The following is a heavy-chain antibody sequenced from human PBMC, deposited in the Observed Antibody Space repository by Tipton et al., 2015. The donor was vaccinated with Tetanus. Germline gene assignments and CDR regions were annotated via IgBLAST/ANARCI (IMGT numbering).Heavy chain of an antibody. CDR2: VFHSGAT. CDR1: GGSVNSGAYS. V-gene: IGHV4-30-2*01. CDR3: ARSEQQLVRGYYYYYYMDV. J-gene: IGHJ6*03. Sequence: TLSLTCSVSGGSVNSGAYSWGWVRQPPGKGLEWIGNVFHSGATEYNPSLSSRVAISVDRTNNQFSLKLTSVTAADTAVYYCARSEQQLVRGYYYYYYMDVWGKGTTVTVSS. D-gene: IGHD6-13*01.